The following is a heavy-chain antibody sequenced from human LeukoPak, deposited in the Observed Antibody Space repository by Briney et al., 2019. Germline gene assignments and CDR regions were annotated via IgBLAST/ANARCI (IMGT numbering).Heavy chain of an antibody. V-gene: IGHV4-34*01. CDR2: VDDSGST. J-gene: IGHJ4*02. CDR1: GGSFSGYY. D-gene: IGHD2-2*01. Sequence: SETLSLTCAVYGGSFSGYYWSWIRQPPGKGLEWIGYVDDSGSTSYNPSLKSRVTISIDTSKNQFSLRLRSVAAADTAVYFCARGLSSTRRESDYWGQGTLVTVSS. CDR3: ARGLSSTRRESDY.